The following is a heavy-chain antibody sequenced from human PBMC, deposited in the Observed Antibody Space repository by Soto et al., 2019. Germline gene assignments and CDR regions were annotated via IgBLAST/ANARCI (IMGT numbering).Heavy chain of an antibody. D-gene: IGHD3-10*01. J-gene: IGHJ4*02. Sequence: ASVKVSCKASGYTFTTYGFSWVRQAPGQGLDWMGWIGSYTGVTNYAQKFQGRVTMTTDTSTSTAYMELRSLTSDDTAVYYCARDGDGPGRRYDYWGQGTLVTVSS. V-gene: IGHV1-18*01. CDR1: GYTFTTYG. CDR2: IGSYTGVT. CDR3: ARDGDGPGRRYDY.